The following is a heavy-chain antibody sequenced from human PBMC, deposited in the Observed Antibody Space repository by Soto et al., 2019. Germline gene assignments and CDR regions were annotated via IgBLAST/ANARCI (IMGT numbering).Heavy chain of an antibody. CDR1: GYTFTSYG. J-gene: IGHJ4*02. Sequence: ASVKVSCKASGYTFTSYGISWVRQAPGQGLEWMGWISAYNGNTNYAQKLQGRVTMTTDTSTSTACMELRSLRSDDTAVYYCARAGPYSSSWYFDYWGQGTLVTVSS. V-gene: IGHV1-18*01. CDR3: ARAGPYSSSWYFDY. CDR2: ISAYNGNT. D-gene: IGHD6-13*01.